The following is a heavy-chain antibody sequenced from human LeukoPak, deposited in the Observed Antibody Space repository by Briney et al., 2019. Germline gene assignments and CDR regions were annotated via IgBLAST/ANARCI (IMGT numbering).Heavy chain of an antibody. V-gene: IGHV3-7*01. J-gene: IGHJ5*02. CDR2: IEPAGSAT. D-gene: IGHD2-15*01. CDR1: GFAFSSYW. Sequence: GGSLRLSCGASGFAFSSYWMTWLRQAPGKGLEFVANIEPAGSATYYADSVRGRFTISRDNTKNLLYLQMNSLTAEDSAVYHCGRFGYVSAVDTWGQGALVTVSS. CDR3: GRFGYVSAVDT.